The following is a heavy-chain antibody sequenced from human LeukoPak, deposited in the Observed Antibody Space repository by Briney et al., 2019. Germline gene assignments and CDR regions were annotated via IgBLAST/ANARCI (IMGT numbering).Heavy chain of an antibody. CDR1: GFTYSNYG. J-gene: IGHJ4*02. D-gene: IGHD6-13*01. CDR2: IYYDGNNK. Sequence: GGSLRLSCAASGFTYSNYGMHWVRQAPGKGQEWVAVIYYDGNNKYYADSVKGRFTISRDNSKNTVDLQMNSLRAEDTAVYYCARDWHSRYTDYWGQGTLVTVSS. V-gene: IGHV3-33*01. CDR3: ARDWHSRYTDY.